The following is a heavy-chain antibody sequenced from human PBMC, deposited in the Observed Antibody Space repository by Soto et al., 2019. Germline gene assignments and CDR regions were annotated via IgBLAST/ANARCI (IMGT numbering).Heavy chain of an antibody. CDR3: SRGRTPENWLDS. J-gene: IGHJ5*01. CDR1: GFTFSSYY. V-gene: IGHV3-13*04. CDR2: IGVGGDR. Sequence: GGSLXLSCVASGFTFSSYYMHWVRQVTGKSLEWVASIGVGGDRYYPDSVKGRFTISRENVKTSVYLQMNSLRAGDTAVYFCSRGRTPENWLDSWGQGALVTVSS.